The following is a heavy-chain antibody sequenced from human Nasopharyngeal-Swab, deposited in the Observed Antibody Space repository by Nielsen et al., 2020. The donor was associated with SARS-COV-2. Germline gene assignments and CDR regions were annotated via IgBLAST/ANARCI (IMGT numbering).Heavy chain of an antibody. V-gene: IGHV1-24*01. D-gene: IGHD6-13*01. CDR1: GCTVTELS. CDR3: AFRWWRSSWYGDY. Sequence: ASGKVSCKVSGCTVTELSMHWVRQAPGKGLEWMGGFDPEDGETIYAQKFQGRVTMTEDTSTDTAYMELSSLRSEDTAVYYCAFRWWRSSWYGDYWGQGTLVTVSS. J-gene: IGHJ4*02. CDR2: FDPEDGET.